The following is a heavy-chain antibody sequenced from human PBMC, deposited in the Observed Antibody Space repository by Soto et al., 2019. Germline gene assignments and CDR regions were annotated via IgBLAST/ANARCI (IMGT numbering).Heavy chain of an antibody. CDR1: GYTFTSYG. V-gene: IGHV1-18*01. J-gene: IGHJ6*02. CDR3: ARREGGFQKPLYYYYGMAV. Sequence: ASVKVSCKASGYTFTSYGISWVRQAPGQGLEWMGWISAYNGNTNYAQKLQGRVTMTRDTSTSTVYMELSSLRSEDTAVYYCARREGGFQKPLYYYYGMAVWRQGTTVTVSS. CDR2: ISAYNGNT. D-gene: IGHD5-12*01.